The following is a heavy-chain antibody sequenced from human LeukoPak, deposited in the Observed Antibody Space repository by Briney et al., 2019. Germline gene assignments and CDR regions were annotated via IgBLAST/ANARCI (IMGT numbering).Heavy chain of an antibody. V-gene: IGHV3-21*01. Sequence: GGSLILSCAASGFTFCSYSMNWVPQAPGKGLEWVSSISSSSSYIYYADSVRGRYTISRHNAKNSLYLQMNSLRAEDTAVYYCERRRGRITRGYYYMDVWGKGTTVTVSS. CDR2: ISSSSSYI. D-gene: IGHD1-20*01. CDR1: GFTFCSYS. CDR3: ERRRGRITRGYYYMDV. J-gene: IGHJ6*03.